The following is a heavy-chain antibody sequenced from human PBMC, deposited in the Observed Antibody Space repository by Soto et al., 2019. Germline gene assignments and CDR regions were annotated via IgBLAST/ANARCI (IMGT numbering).Heavy chain of an antibody. D-gene: IGHD2-2*03. J-gene: IGHJ6*03. CDR2: ISGSGGST. Sequence: GGSLRLSCAASGFTFSSYAMSWVRQAPGKGLEWVSAISGSGGSTYYADSVKGRFTISRDNSKNTLYLQMNSLRAEDTAVYYCAKVYGYCSSTSCYGYYYYYMDVWGKGTTVTVSS. CDR3: AKVYGYCSSTSCYGYYYYYMDV. CDR1: GFTFSSYA. V-gene: IGHV3-23*01.